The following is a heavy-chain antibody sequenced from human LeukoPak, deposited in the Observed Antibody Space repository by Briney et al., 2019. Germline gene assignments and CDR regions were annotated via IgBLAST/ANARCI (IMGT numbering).Heavy chain of an antibody. Sequence: SQTLSLTCAISGVSVSSNSAAWNWIRQSPSRGLEWLGRTYYRSKWYNGYAVSVKSRITIKPDTSKNQFSLQLNSVTPDDTAVYYCARVVGREVDYWGQGTLVTVSS. CDR2: TYYRSKWYN. D-gene: IGHD1-26*01. CDR1: GVSVSSNSAA. V-gene: IGHV6-1*01. CDR3: ARVVGREVDY. J-gene: IGHJ4*02.